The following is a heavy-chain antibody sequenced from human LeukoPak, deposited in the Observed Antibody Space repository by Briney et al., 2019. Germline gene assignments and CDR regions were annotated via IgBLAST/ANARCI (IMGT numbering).Heavy chain of an antibody. CDR2: INHSGSA. V-gene: IGHV4-34*01. Sequence: SETLSLTCAVYGGSFSGYYWSWIRQPPGKGLEWIGEINHSGSANYNPSLKSRVTISVNTSKNQFSLKLSSVTAADTAVYYCTRGSIAYYYMDVWGKGTTVTISS. J-gene: IGHJ6*03. CDR3: TRGSIAYYYMDV. CDR1: GGSFSGYY. D-gene: IGHD3-22*01.